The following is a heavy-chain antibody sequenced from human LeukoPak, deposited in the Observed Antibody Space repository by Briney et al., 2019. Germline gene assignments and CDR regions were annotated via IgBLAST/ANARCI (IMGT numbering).Heavy chain of an antibody. V-gene: IGHV1-69*13. CDR3: ARESRIRGYFDY. CDR1: GGTFSSYA. CDR2: IIPIFGTA. Sequence: ASVKVSCKASGGTFSSYAISWVRQAPGQGLEWMGGIIPIFGTANYAQKFQGRVTITADESTSTAYMELSSLRSEDTAVYYCARESRIRGYFDYWGQGTLVTVSS. J-gene: IGHJ4*02. D-gene: IGHD2-15*01.